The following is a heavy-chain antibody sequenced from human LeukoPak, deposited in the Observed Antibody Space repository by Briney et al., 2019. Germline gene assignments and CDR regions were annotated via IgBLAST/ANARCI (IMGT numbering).Heavy chain of an antibody. CDR1: GGSISSSSYY. D-gene: IGHD1-26*01. V-gene: IGHV4-39*01. Sequence: PSETLSLTCTVSGGSISSSSYYWGWIRQPPGKGLEWFGSIYYSGSTYYNPSLKSRVTISVDTSKNQFSLKLSSVTAADTAVYYCARRAGAFDYWGQGTLVTVSS. CDR3: ARRAGAFDY. CDR2: IYYSGST. J-gene: IGHJ4*02.